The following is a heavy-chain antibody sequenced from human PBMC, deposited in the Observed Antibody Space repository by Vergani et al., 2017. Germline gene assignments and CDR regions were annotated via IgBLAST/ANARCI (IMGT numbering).Heavy chain of an antibody. D-gene: IGHD6-13*01. V-gene: IGHV4-39*01. CDR3: ARGSSSSWYFPLDY. CDR1: GGSISSSSYY. Sequence: QLQLQESGPGLVKPSETLSLTCTVSGGSISSSSYYWGWIRQPPGKGLEWIGSIYYSGSTYYNPSLKSRVTKAVDTSKNQFSLKRSSVTAADTAVYYCARGSSSSWYFPLDYWGQGTLVTVSS. CDR2: IYYSGST. J-gene: IGHJ4*02.